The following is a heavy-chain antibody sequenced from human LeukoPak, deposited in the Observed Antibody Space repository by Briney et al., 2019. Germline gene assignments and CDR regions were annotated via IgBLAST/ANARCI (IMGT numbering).Heavy chain of an antibody. Sequence: SETLSLTCTVSGGSISSSSYYWGWIRQPSGTGLEWIGSIYYSGSTYYNPSLKSRVTISVDTSKNQFSLKLGSVTAADTAVYYCARRVANRNWFDPWGQGTLVTVSS. V-gene: IGHV4-39*01. J-gene: IGHJ5*02. CDR1: GGSISSSSYY. CDR3: ARRVANRNWFDP. CDR2: IYYSGST.